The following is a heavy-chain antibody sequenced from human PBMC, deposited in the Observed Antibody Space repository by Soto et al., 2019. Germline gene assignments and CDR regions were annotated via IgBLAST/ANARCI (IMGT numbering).Heavy chain of an antibody. CDR2: INPSGGST. J-gene: IGHJ4*02. V-gene: IGHV1-46*01. CDR1: GYTFTSYY. Sequence: ASVKVSCKASGYTFTSYYIHWVRQAPGQGLEWMGIINPSGGSTTYAQKFQGRVTMTRDTSTSTVYMELSSLRSEDTAVYYCARAVAVPADFDYWGQGTLVTVSS. CDR3: ARAVAVPADFDY. D-gene: IGHD6-19*01.